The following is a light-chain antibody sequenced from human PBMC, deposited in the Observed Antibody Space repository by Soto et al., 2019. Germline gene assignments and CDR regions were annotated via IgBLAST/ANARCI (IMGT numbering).Light chain of an antibody. J-gene: IGLJ1*01. CDR3: SSYAGSNNFV. CDR2: WVA. Sequence: QSALTQPPSASGSPGQSVTISCTGTSSDVGGYNYVSWFQQHPGKAPKVIIYWVANRPSGVPDRFSGSKSGNTASLTVSGLQAEDEADYYCSSYAGSNNFVFGTGTKLTVL. V-gene: IGLV2-8*01. CDR1: SSDVGGYNY.